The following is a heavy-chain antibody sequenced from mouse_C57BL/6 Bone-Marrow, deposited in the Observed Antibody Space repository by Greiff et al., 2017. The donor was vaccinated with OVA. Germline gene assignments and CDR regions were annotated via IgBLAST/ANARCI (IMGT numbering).Heavy chain of an antibody. V-gene: IGHV1-81*01. Sequence: VKLQQSGAELARPGASVKLSCKASGYTFTSYGISWVKQRTGQGLEWIGEIYPRSGNTYYNEKFKGKATLTADKSSSTAYMELRSLTSEDSAVYFCARQTGGDFDYWGQGTTLTVSS. CDR3: ARQTGGDFDY. D-gene: IGHD4-1*01. CDR2: IYPRSGNT. J-gene: IGHJ2*01. CDR1: GYTFTSYG.